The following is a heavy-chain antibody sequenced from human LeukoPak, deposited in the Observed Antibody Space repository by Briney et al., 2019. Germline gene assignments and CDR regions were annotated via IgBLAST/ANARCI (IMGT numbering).Heavy chain of an antibody. CDR3: ARHRPHYDILTGLYYFDY. CDR1: GGSISSSSYY. Sequence: PSETLSLTCTVSGGSISSSSYYWGWIRQPPGKGLEWIGSIYYSGSTYYNPSLKSRVTISADTSKNQFSLKLSSVTAADTAVYYCARHRPHYDILTGLYYFDYWGQGTLVTVSS. D-gene: IGHD3-9*01. V-gene: IGHV4-39*01. CDR2: IYYSGST. J-gene: IGHJ4*02.